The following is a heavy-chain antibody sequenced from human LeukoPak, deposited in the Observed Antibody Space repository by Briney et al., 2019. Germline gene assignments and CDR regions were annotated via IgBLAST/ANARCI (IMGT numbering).Heavy chain of an antibody. CDR3: AKGGAIYYYYGMDV. V-gene: IGHV3-43D*03. Sequence: GGSLRLSCAASGFTFDDYAMHWVRQAPGKGLEWVSHISWDGGSTYYADSVKGRFTISRDNSKNSLYLQMNSLRAEDTALYYCAKGGAIYYYYGMDVWGQGTTVTVSS. D-gene: IGHD3-16*01. J-gene: IGHJ6*02. CDR2: ISWDGGST. CDR1: GFTFDDYA.